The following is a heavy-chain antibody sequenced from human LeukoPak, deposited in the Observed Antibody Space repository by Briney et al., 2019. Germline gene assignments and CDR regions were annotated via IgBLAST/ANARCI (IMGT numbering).Heavy chain of an antibody. CDR2: IWYDGSNK. D-gene: IGHD6-19*01. J-gene: IGHJ4*02. Sequence: PGRSLRLSCAASGFTFSSYGMHWVRQAPGKGLEWVAIIWYDGSNKYYGDSVKGRFTISRDNSENTVYLQMNSLRAEDTAVYYCAKDRYSSGWYSDFDYWGQGTLVTVSS. CDR1: GFTFSSYG. CDR3: AKDRYSSGWYSDFDY. V-gene: IGHV3-33*06.